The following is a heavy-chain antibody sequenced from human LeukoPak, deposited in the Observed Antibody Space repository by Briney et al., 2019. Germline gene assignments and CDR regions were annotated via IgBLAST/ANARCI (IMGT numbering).Heavy chain of an antibody. CDR3: ARVPVASMTPLYFFDF. Sequence: ASVKVSCKASGGIFGRHGISWVRQAPGQGLEWMGGIISMFATTIYAEKFQGRLTITAEESTSTAYMELKSLTSEDTAVYFCARVPVASMTPLYFFDFWGQGTLVTVSS. J-gene: IGHJ4*02. V-gene: IGHV1-69*01. CDR2: IISMFATT. CDR1: GGIFGRHG.